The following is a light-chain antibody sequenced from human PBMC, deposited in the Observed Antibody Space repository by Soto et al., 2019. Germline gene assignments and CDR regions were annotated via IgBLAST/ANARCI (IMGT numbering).Light chain of an antibody. CDR2: KNN. CDR1: SGSIASNY. Sequence: NFMLTQPHSVSESPGKTVTISCTGSSGSIASNYVQWFQQRPGSAPTTVISKNNQRPSGVPDRFSGSIDISSNPASLTISGLKTEDEADYYCQSYDSISQVFGGGTQLTVL. V-gene: IGLV6-57*02. CDR3: QSYDSISQV. J-gene: IGLJ3*02.